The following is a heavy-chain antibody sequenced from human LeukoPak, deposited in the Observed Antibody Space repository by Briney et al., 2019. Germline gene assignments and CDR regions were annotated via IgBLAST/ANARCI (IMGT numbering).Heavy chain of an antibody. V-gene: IGHV4-59*01. D-gene: IGHD3-10*01. CDR2: IYYSGSN. J-gene: IGHJ6*02. CDR1: GGSISSYY. CDR3: AGSNYYGSGSYLRGYYYYGMDV. Sequence: PSQTLSLTWPVSGGSISSYYCSWIRQPPGEGMEWIGYIYYSGSNNYNTSLKSRVTISVDTSKNQFSLKLSSVTAADTAVYYCAGSNYYGSGSYLRGYYYYGMDVWGQGTTVTVSS.